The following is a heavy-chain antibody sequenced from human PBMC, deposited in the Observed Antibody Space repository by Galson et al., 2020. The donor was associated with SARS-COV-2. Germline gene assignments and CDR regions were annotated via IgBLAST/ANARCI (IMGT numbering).Heavy chain of an antibody. CDR3: ARDQYYYDSSGYPVFDY. Sequence: KIGESLKISCAASGFTFSDYYMSWIRQAPGKGLEWVSYISSSGSTIYYADSVKGRFTISRDNAKNSLYLQMNSLRAEDTAVYYCARDQYYYDSSGYPVFDYWGQGTLVTVSS. J-gene: IGHJ4*02. D-gene: IGHD3-22*01. CDR2: ISSSGSTI. CDR1: GFTFSDYY. V-gene: IGHV3-11*01.